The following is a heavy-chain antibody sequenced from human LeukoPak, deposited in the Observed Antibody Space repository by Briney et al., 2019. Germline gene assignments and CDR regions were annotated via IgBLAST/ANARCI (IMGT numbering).Heavy chain of an antibody. V-gene: IGHV4-59*08. CDR3: ASTPSYSSDSQPWAFDI. CDR1: GGSISSYY. D-gene: IGHD6-25*01. J-gene: IGHJ3*02. CDR2: IYYSGST. Sequence: PSETLSLTCTVSGGSISSYYWSWIRQPPGKGLEWIGYIYYSGSTNYNPSLKSRVTISVDTSKNQFSLKLSSVTAADTAVYYCASTPSYSSDSQPWAFDIWGQGTMVTVSS.